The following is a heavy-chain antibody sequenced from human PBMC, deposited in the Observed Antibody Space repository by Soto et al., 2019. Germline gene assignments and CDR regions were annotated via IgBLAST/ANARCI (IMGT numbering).Heavy chain of an antibody. V-gene: IGHV4-39*01. J-gene: IGHJ4*02. CDR2: LYYSGNT. D-gene: IGHD6-6*01. Sequence: PSETLSLTCSVSSASLSSITYYWSWIRQPPGRGPEWIVILYYSGNTYYKPSLKSRVSISIDTSRNQFSLKLISVTAADTGVYYCASSSPFHYWGPGILVTVSS. CDR1: SASLSSITYY. CDR3: ASSSPFHY.